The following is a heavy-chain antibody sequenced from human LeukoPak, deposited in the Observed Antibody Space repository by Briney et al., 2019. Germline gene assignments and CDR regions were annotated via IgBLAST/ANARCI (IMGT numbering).Heavy chain of an antibody. J-gene: IGHJ6*02. Sequence: PGGSLRLSCAASGFTFSSYGMHWVRQAPGKGLEWVAVISYDGSNKYYADSVKGRFTISRDNSKNTLCLQMHSLRVEDTAVYYCAKGRRSSSLGDIDVWGLGTTVTVSS. CDR3: AKGRRSSSLGDIDV. CDR1: GFTFSSYG. V-gene: IGHV3-30*18. CDR2: ISYDGSNK. D-gene: IGHD6-6*01.